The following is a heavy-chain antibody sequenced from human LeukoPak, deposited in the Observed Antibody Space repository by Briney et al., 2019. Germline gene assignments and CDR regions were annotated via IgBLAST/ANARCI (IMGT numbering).Heavy chain of an antibody. CDR2: INHSGST. Sequence: PSETLSLTCAVYGGSFSGYYWSWIRQPPGKGLEWIGEINHSGSTNYNPSLKSRVTISVDTSKNQFSLKLSSVTAADTAVYFCARDKWRVYGMDVWGQGTTVTVS. CDR3: ARDKWRVYGMDV. V-gene: IGHV4-34*01. J-gene: IGHJ6*02. D-gene: IGHD2-8*01. CDR1: GGSFSGYY.